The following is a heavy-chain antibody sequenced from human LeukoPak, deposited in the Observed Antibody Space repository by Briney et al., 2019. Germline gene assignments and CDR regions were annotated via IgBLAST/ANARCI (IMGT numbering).Heavy chain of an antibody. CDR1: GFTFREFA. CDR2: INEDGSTT. Sequence: GGSLRLSCTSSGFTFREFAVSWFRQAPGKGLVWVSRINEDGSTTNYADSVKGRSTIFRDNAKNTLYLQMNSLRAEDTAVYYCVRDLGGRSGHWGQGTLVTVSS. D-gene: IGHD1-26*01. V-gene: IGHV3-74*01. CDR3: VRDLGGRSGH. J-gene: IGHJ4*02.